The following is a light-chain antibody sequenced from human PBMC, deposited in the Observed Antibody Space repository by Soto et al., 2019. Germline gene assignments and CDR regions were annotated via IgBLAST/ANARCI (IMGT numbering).Light chain of an antibody. V-gene: IGLV1-47*01. CDR1: SSNIGSNY. Sequence: QSVLTQPPSASGTPGQRVTISCSGSSSNIGSNYVYWYQQLPGTAPKLLIYRNNQRPSGVPDRFSGSKSGTSASLAISGLRSEDEADYYCAEWDDGLSGFYVCGTGTKLTVL. CDR2: RNN. CDR3: AEWDDGLSGFYV. J-gene: IGLJ1*01.